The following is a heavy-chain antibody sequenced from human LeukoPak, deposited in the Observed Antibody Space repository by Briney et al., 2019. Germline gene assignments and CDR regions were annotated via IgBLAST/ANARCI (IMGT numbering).Heavy chain of an antibody. J-gene: IGHJ4*02. CDR2: IHYSGST. D-gene: IGHD2-15*01. CDR1: GYSITSRSY. V-gene: IGHV4-38-2*02. CDR3: ARDYCSGGSCYSDY. Sequence: SETLSLTCSVSGYSITSRSYWDWVRQPPGKGLEWIASIHYSGSTYYNPSLKSRVAISVDMSKNQFSLKLTSVTAADTAVYYCARDYCSGGSCYSDYWGQGTLVTVSS.